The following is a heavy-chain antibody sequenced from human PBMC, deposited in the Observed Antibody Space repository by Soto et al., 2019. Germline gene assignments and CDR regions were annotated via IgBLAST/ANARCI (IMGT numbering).Heavy chain of an antibody. CDR3: TERGKYDNRVFDY. V-gene: IGHV3-73*01. D-gene: IGHD3-22*01. CDR1: GFTFSGSA. CDR2: IRSKGDNYAT. J-gene: IGHJ4*02. Sequence: EVQLVESGGGLVQPGGSLKLSCAASGFTFSGSAMHWGRQASGKGLEWVGRIRSKGDNYATSYAASVKGRFTISRDDSKNTAYLQMDSLKTEDTAVYYCTERGKYDNRVFDYWSQGTLVTVSS.